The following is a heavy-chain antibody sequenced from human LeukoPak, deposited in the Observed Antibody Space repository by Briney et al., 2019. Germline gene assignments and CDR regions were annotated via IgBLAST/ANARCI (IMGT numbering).Heavy chain of an antibody. J-gene: IGHJ5*02. D-gene: IGHD3-3*01. V-gene: IGHV4-38-2*02. Sequence: SETLSLTCTVSGYSISSGYYWSWIRQPPGKGLEWIGEINHSGSTNYNPSLKSRVTISVDTSKNQFSLKLSSVTAADTAVYYCARETTIFGVGRGWFDPWGQGTLVTVSS. CDR1: GYSISSGYY. CDR2: INHSGST. CDR3: ARETTIFGVGRGWFDP.